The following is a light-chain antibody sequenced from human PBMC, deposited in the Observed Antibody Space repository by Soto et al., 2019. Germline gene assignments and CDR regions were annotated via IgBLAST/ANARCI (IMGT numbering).Light chain of an antibody. CDR1: SSDVGGYNY. V-gene: IGLV2-14*01. Sequence: QSALTQPASVSGSPGQSITISCTGTSSDVGGYNYVSWYQQHPGKAPKLMIYEVSNRPSGVSNRFSGYKSGNTASLTISGLPAEDEAAYYCSSYTSSSTWVFGGGTKLTVL. CDR3: SSYTSSSTWV. J-gene: IGLJ3*02. CDR2: EVS.